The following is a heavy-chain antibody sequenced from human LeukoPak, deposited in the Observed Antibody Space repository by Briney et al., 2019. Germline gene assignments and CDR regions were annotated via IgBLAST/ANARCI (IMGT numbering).Heavy chain of an antibody. CDR3: AREAAGWDGMDV. D-gene: IGHD1-26*01. V-gene: IGHV3-53*01. CDR1: GFTVSSNY. J-gene: IGHJ6*02. Sequence: GGSLRLSCAASGFTVSSNYMSWVRQAPGKGLEWVPVIYSGGSTYYADSVKGRFTISRDNSKNTLYLQMNSLRAEDTAVYYCAREAAGWDGMDVWGQGTTVTVSS. CDR2: IYSGGST.